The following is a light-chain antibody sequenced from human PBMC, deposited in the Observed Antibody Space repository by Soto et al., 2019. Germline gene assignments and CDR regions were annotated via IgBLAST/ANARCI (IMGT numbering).Light chain of an antibody. CDR2: DVS. CDR3: SSYTSISTLDVV. V-gene: IGLV2-14*01. J-gene: IGLJ2*01. Sequence: QSALTQPASVSGSPGQSITISCTGTSSDVGGYNYVSWYQQHPGKAPKLMIYDVSNRPSGVSNRFSGSKSGNTASLTISGGQDEDDADYYCSSYTSISTLDVVFGGGTKVTVL. CDR1: SSDVGGYNY.